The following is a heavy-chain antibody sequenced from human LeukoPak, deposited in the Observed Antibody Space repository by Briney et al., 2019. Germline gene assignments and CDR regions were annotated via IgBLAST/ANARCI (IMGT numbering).Heavy chain of an antibody. V-gene: IGHV3-74*01. CDR1: GFTLSNYW. Sequence: GGSLRLSCAASGFTLSNYWMNWVRQAPGKGLVWVSRISGDEIWTSYADSVKGRFIISRDNAKNTLYLQMNSLRAEDTAVYYCARGTGEYYFDSWGQGTLVTVSS. D-gene: IGHD3-10*01. J-gene: IGHJ4*02. CDR3: ARGTGEYYFDS. CDR2: ISGDEIWT.